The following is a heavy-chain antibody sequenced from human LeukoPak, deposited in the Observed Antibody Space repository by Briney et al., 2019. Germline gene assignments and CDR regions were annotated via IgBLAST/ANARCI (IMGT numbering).Heavy chain of an antibody. CDR1: GFTFSGHG. Sequence: GGSLRLSCVASGFTFSGHGMHWVRQAPGKGLEWVALMWYDGSKRYYADSVKGRFTISRDDSKSTLYLQMNNLGAEDTAVYYCAREDSSVWNANYWGLGTLVTVSS. V-gene: IGHV3-33*01. CDR3: AREDSSVWNANY. CDR2: MWYDGSKR. J-gene: IGHJ4*02. D-gene: IGHD6-19*01.